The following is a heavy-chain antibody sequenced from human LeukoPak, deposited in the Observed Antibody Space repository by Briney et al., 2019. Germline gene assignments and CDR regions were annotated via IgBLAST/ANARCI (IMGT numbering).Heavy chain of an antibody. D-gene: IGHD2-2*01. CDR1: GFTVSINY. Sequence: GGSLRLSCAASGFTVSINYMSWVRQAPGKGLEWVSVIYSGGNTYYADSVKGRFTISRDNSKNTVYLQMNSLRAEDAAVYYCARGETSSYDYWGQGTLVTVSS. CDR3: ARGETSSYDY. CDR2: IYSGGNT. V-gene: IGHV3-53*01. J-gene: IGHJ4*02.